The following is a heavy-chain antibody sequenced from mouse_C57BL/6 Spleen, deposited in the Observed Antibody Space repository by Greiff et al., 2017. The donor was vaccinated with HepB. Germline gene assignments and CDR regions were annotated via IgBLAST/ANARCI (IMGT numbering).Heavy chain of an antibody. D-gene: IGHD4-1*01. V-gene: IGHV1-26*01. Sequence: EVQLQQSGPELVKPGASVKISCKASGYTFTDYYMNWVKQSHGKSLEWIGDINPNNGGTSYNQKFKGKATLTVDKSSSTAYMELRSLTSEDSAVYYCASGNWVFDYWGQGTTLTVSS. CDR1: GYTFTDYY. J-gene: IGHJ2*01. CDR3: ASGNWVFDY. CDR2: INPNNGGT.